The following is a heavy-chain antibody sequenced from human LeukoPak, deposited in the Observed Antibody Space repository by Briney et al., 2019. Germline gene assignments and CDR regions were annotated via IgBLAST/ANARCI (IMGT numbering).Heavy chain of an antibody. Sequence: PSETLSLTCTVSGGSISSYYWSWIRQPPGKGLEWIGFIYSTGSANYNASLKSRVIMSVDRSKSQFSLNLRSVTAADTAVYYCAIWGNAFDIWGQGTMVTVSS. V-gene: IGHV4-59*01. CDR1: GGSISSYY. D-gene: IGHD3-16*01. CDR2: IYSTGSA. CDR3: AIWGNAFDI. J-gene: IGHJ3*02.